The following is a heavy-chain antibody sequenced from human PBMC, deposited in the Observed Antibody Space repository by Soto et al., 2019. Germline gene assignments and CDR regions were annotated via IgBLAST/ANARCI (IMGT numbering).Heavy chain of an antibody. J-gene: IGHJ4*02. CDR1: GGSISSSSYY. Sequence: PSETLSLTCTVSGGSISSSSYYWGWIRQPPGKGLEWIGSIYYSGSTYYNPSLKSRVTISVDTSKNQFSLKLSSVTAADLVVYYCARHHPPAADYYDGSGYYPHFDYWGQGTLVTVSS. V-gene: IGHV4-39*01. CDR3: ARHHPPAADYYDGSGYYPHFDY. CDR2: IYYSGST. D-gene: IGHD3-22*01.